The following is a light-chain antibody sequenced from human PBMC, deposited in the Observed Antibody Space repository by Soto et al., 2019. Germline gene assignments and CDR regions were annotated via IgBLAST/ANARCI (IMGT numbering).Light chain of an antibody. CDR3: SSYTSSSTRV. J-gene: IGLJ1*01. Sequence: QSALTQPASVSGSPGQSITISCTGTSSDVGVYNSVSWYQQHPGKAPKLMIYEVSKRPSGVSNRFSGSKSGNTASLTISGLQAEDEADYYCSSYTSSSTRVFGTGTKLTVL. CDR1: SSDVGVYNS. CDR2: EVS. V-gene: IGLV2-14*01.